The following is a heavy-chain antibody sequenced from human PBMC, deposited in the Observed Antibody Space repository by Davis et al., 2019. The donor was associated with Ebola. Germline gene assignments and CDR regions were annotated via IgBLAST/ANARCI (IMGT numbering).Heavy chain of an antibody. V-gene: IGHV3-23*01. CDR3: ARDDGVYAIRHYYYYGMDV. CDR1: GFTFSSYA. D-gene: IGHD2-8*01. J-gene: IGHJ6*02. Sequence: GESLKISCAASGFTFSSYAMSWVRQAPGKGLEWVSAISGSGGSTYYADSVKGRFTISRDNSKNTLYLQMNSLRAEDTAVYYCARDDGVYAIRHYYYYGMDVWGQGTTVTVSS. CDR2: ISGSGGST.